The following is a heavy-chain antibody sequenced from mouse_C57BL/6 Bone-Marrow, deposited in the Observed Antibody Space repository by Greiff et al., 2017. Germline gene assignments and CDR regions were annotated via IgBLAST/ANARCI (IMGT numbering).Heavy chain of an antibody. CDR1: GYTFTSYW. CDR2: IYPGSGST. Sequence: QVQLQQPGAELVKPGASVKMSCKASGYTFTSYWITWVKQRPGQGLEWIGDIYPGSGSTNYNEKFKSKATLTVDTSSSTAYMQLSSLTSEDSAVYYCARVGVYSNYWYFDVWGTGTTVTVSS. V-gene: IGHV1-55*01. CDR3: ARVGVYSNYWYFDV. J-gene: IGHJ1*03. D-gene: IGHD2-5*01.